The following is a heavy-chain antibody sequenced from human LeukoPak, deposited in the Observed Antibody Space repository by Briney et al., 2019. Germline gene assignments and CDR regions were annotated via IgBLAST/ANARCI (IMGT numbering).Heavy chain of an antibody. CDR3: ARSNGSYDIDY. CDR2: VNPNSGGT. CDR1: GYTFTGYH. Sequence: ASVKVSCKASGYTFTGYHIHWVRQAPGQGLEWLGRVNPNSGGTNYAQKFQGRVTMTRDTSISTAYMGLSRLRSDDTAVYYCARSNGSYDIDYWGQGTLVTVSS. V-gene: IGHV1-2*06. J-gene: IGHJ4*02. D-gene: IGHD1-26*01.